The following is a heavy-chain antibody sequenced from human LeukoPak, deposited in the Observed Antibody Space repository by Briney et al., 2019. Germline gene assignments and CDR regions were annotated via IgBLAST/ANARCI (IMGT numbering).Heavy chain of an antibody. D-gene: IGHD3-9*01. CDR1: GYTFTSYG. J-gene: IGHJ4*02. V-gene: IGHV1-18*01. Sequence: ASVKVSCKASGYTFTSYGISWVRQAPGQGLEWMGWISAYNGNTNYAQKLQGRVTMTTDTSTSTAYMELRSLRSDDTAVYYCARDQRYFDWLSTDYWGQGTLVTVSS. CDR3: ARDQRYFDWLSTDY. CDR2: ISAYNGNT.